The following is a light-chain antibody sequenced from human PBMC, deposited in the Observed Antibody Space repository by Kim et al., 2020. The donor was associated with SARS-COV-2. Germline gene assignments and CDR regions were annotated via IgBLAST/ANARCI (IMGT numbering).Light chain of an antibody. CDR1: QDISDS. Sequence: IQMTQSPSSLSASLGDSVTITCQATQDISDSLNWYQHMPGKAPRLLIYDASNLKTGVPSRFSGGGSGTEFTFTITSLQPEDVATYYCQHYDNLPLTFGGGTKVDIK. J-gene: IGKJ4*01. CDR3: QHYDNLPLT. CDR2: DAS. V-gene: IGKV1-33*01.